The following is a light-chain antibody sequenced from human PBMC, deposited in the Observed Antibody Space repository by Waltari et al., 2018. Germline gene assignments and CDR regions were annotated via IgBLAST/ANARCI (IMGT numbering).Light chain of an antibody. CDR2: KAS. CDR3: QQYRNLWT. Sequence: DIQMTQSPSTLSASVGDRVTITCRASQSLSNWLGWYQQKPGKAPKVLIYKASTLESGVPSRFSGSGSGTEFTLTISSLQPDDFATYYCQQYRNLWTFGQGTKVEIK. J-gene: IGKJ1*01. V-gene: IGKV1-5*03. CDR1: QSLSNW.